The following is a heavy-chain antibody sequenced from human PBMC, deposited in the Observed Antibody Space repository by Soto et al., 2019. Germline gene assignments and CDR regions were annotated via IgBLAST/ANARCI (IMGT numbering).Heavy chain of an antibody. J-gene: IGHJ3*02. CDR1: GYTFTSYY. CDR2: INPSGGST. V-gene: IGHV1-46*03. Sequence: ASVKVSCKASGYTFTSYYMHWVRQAPGQGLEWMGIINPSGGSTSYAQKFQGRVTMTRDTSTSTVYMELSSLRSEDTAVYYCARGRPYYDILTGYYRDSAFDIWGQGTMVTVSS. D-gene: IGHD3-9*01. CDR3: ARGRPYYDILTGYYRDSAFDI.